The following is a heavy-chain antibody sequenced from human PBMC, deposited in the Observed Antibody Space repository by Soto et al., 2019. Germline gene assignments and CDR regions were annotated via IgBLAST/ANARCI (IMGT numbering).Heavy chain of an antibody. D-gene: IGHD3-16*01. J-gene: IGHJ4*02. CDR2: ISASGGST. Sequence: EVQLLESVGGLEQPGGSLRLSCAASGFTFDSFAMTWVRQAPGKGLEWVSAISASGGSTFYADSVKGRFPISRDSSKNTLYMQMNSLRAEDTAVYYCARGAVMPDSWGQGTLVTVSS. V-gene: IGHV3-23*01. CDR3: ARGAVMPDS. CDR1: GFTFDSFA.